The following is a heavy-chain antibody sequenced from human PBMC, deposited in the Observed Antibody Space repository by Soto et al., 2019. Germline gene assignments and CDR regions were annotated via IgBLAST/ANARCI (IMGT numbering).Heavy chain of an antibody. CDR3: AKVQANETVLRY. V-gene: IGHV3-7*03. Sequence: GGSLRLSCVVSGLNFRSYWMTWVRQAPGTGLEWVANINQDGTEKYYVDSVKGRFTISRDNGKGSLYLQMSSLRAEDTAVYYCAKVQANETVLRYWGQGTLVTVSS. D-gene: IGHD1-1*01. CDR1: GLNFRSYW. CDR2: INQDGTEK. J-gene: IGHJ4*02.